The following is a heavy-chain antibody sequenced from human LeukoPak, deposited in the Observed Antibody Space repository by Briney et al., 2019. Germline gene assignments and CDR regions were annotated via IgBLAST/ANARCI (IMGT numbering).Heavy chain of an antibody. CDR2: INPYNGGT. D-gene: IGHD4/OR15-4a*01. J-gene: IGHJ6*04. CDR3: ARNTNRVLGQMDV. CDR1: GYTFTSYA. V-gene: IGHV1-2*02. Sequence: GASVKVSCKASGYTFTSYAMNWVRQAPGQGLEWMGWINPYNGGTNYAQKFQGRVTMTRDTSISTAYMQLSSLRSDDTAVYYCARNTNRVLGQMDVWGKGTTVTVSS.